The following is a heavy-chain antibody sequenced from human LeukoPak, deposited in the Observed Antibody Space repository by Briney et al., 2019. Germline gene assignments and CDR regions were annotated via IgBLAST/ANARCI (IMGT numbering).Heavy chain of an antibody. V-gene: IGHV3-30*02. CDR3: ARDKSGSYDRYMDV. CDR2: IRYDGSNK. J-gene: IGHJ6*03. CDR1: GSTFSSYG. D-gene: IGHD1-26*01. Sequence: GGSLRLSCAASGSTFSSYGMHWVRQAPGKGLEWVAFIRYDGSNKYYADSVKGRFTISRDNSKNTLYLQMNSLRAEDTAVYYCARDKSGSYDRYMDVWGTGTTVTVSS.